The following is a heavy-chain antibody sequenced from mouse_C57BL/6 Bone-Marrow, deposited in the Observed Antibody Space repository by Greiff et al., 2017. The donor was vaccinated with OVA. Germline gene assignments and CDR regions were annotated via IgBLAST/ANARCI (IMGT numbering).Heavy chain of an antibody. V-gene: IGHV5-17*01. CDR1: GFTFSDYG. D-gene: IGHD1-1*01. CDR2: ISSGSSTI. Sequence: EVQGVESGGGLVKPGGSLKLSCAASGFTFSDYGMHWVRQAPEKGLEWVAYISSGSSTIYYADTVKGRFTISRDNAKNTLFLQMTSLRSEDTAMYYCANPITTVEDWYFDVWGTVTTVTVSS. J-gene: IGHJ1*03. CDR3: ANPITTVEDWYFDV.